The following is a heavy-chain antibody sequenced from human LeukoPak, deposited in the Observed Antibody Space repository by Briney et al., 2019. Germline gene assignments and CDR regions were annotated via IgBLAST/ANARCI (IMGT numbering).Heavy chain of an antibody. J-gene: IGHJ4*02. CDR3: ARDPYCRSTSCPAYFDY. CDR2: ISSSSSTI. CDR1: GFTFSSYS. V-gene: IGHV3-48*01. D-gene: IGHD2-2*01. Sequence: PGGSLRLSCAASGFTFSSYSMNWVRQAPGKGLEWVSYISSSSSTIYYADSVKGRFTISRDNAKNSLYLQMNSLRAEDTAVYYCARDPYCRSTSCPAYFDYWGQGTLVTVSS.